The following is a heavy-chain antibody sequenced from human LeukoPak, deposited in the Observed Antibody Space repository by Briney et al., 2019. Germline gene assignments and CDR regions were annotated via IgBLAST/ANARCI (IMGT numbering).Heavy chain of an antibody. V-gene: IGHV3-7*03. D-gene: IGHD6-19*01. Sequence: PGGSLRLSCAASGFTFSRYWMTWVRQAPGKGLEWVATLIQDGSEKHYVDSVKGRFTISRDNAKNSLYLQMNSLRAEDTAVYYCASWGAVAGQRALDYWGQGTLVTVSS. CDR3: ASWGAVAGQRALDY. J-gene: IGHJ4*02. CDR1: GFTFSRYW. CDR2: LIQDGSEK.